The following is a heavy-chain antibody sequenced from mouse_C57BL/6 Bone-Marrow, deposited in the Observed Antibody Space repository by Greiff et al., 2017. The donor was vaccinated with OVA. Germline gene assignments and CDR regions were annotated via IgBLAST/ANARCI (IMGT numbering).Heavy chain of an antibody. CDR2: ISYDGSN. J-gene: IGHJ4*01. V-gene: IGHV3-6*01. CDR3: ARDRYYGTPMDY. D-gene: IGHD1-1*01. Sequence: EVKLVESGPGLVKPSQSLSLTCSVTGYSITSGYYWNWIRQFPGNKLEWMGYISYDGSNNYNPSLKNRISITRDTSKNQFFLKLNSVTTEDTATYYCARDRYYGTPMDYWGQGTSVTVSS. CDR1: GYSITSGYY.